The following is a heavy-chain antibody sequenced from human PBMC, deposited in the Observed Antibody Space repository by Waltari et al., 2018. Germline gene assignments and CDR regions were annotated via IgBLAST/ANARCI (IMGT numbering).Heavy chain of an antibody. J-gene: IGHJ5*02. CDR1: GYSISNVYY. CDR2: IHHSGIA. CDR3: ARQPIEGNLPDWFDP. D-gene: IGHD1-1*01. V-gene: IGHV4-38-2*02. Sequence: QVQLQQSGPGLVKPSETLSLTCTVSGYSISNVYYWGWIRQPPGKGLEWIGSIHHSGIAYYTPSLNIRVTIPLETSKNQFPLKLTSAPATDPAIYYCARQPIEGNLPDWFDPWGQGTLVTVSS.